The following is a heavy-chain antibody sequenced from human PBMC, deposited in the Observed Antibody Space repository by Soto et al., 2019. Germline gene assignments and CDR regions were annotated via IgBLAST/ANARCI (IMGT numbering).Heavy chain of an antibody. Sequence: QLQLQESGSGLVKPSQTLSLTCAVSGGSISSGGYSWSWIRQPPGKGLEWIGYIYHSGRNYYNPALKSRGTISVDGSKNHYALKLSSVTAADTAVYYCAAGGGLPRYCWGQGTLVAVSS. V-gene: IGHV4-30-2*01. J-gene: IGHJ4*02. CDR3: AAGGGLPRYC. CDR1: GGSISSGGYS. D-gene: IGHD5-12*01. CDR2: IYHSGRN.